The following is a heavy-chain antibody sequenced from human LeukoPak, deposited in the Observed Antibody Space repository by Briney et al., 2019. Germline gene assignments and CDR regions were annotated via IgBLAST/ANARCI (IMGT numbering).Heavy chain of an antibody. J-gene: IGHJ3*02. CDR2: ISSSDSTV. CDR1: GFTFSSFS. CDR3: ARCHGGPTVLYDAFDI. Sequence: GGSLRLSCAASGFTFSSFSMNWVRPAPGKGLEWVSYISSSDSTVYYADSVKGRFTISRDNAKNSLYLQMISLRDEDTAVYYCARCHGGPTVLYDAFDIWGQGTMVTVSS. V-gene: IGHV3-48*02. D-gene: IGHD1-26*01.